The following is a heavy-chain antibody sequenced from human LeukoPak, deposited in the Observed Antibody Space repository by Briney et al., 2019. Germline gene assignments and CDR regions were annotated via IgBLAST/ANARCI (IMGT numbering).Heavy chain of an antibody. D-gene: IGHD3-10*01. J-gene: IGHJ4*02. Sequence: PGGSLRLSCAASGFTFSSYEMNWVRQAPGKGLEWVANIKPDGSETSYVDSVKGRFTISRDNAKNSLYLQLNSLRAEDTAVYYCASVWVREPYFDYWGQGTLVTVSS. V-gene: IGHV3-7*01. CDR3: ASVWVREPYFDY. CDR2: IKPDGSET. CDR1: GFTFSSYE.